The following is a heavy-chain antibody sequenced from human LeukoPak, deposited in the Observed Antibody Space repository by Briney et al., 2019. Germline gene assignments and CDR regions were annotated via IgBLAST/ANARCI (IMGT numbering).Heavy chain of an antibody. Sequence: GGSLRLSCAASGFTFSSYGMHWVRQAPGKGLEWVAVIWYDGSNKYYADSVKGRFTISRDNSKNTLYLQMNSLRAEDTAVYYCARDGSGSYYISNWSDPWGQGTLVTVSS. CDR2: IWYDGSNK. V-gene: IGHV3-33*01. D-gene: IGHD3-10*01. CDR1: GFTFSSYG. J-gene: IGHJ5*02. CDR3: ARDGSGSYYISNWSDP.